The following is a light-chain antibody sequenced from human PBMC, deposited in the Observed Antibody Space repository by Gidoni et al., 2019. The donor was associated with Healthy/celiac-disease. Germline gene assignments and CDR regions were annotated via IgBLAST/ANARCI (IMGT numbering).Light chain of an antibody. Sequence: EIVMTPSPATLSVSPGERATLPSRASQSVSSNLAWYQQNPGQAPRLLIYGASTSATGIPARFSGSGSGTEFTLTISSLQSEDFAVYYCQQYNNWPPLTFGGGTKVEIK. V-gene: IGKV3-15*01. J-gene: IGKJ4*01. CDR2: GAS. CDR3: QQYNNWPPLT. CDR1: QSVSSN.